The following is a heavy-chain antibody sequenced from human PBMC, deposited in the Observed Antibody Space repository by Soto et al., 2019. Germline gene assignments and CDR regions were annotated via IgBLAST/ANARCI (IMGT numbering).Heavy chain of an antibody. V-gene: IGHV1-8*01. CDR3: ARGVVEAAAGTYYYYGMDV. Sequence: ASVKVSCKASGYTFTSYDINWVRQATGQGLEWMGWMNPNSGNTGYAQKFQSRVTMTRNTSISTAYMELSSLRSEDTAVYYCARGVVEAAAGTYYYYGMDVWGQGTTVTVSS. J-gene: IGHJ6*02. D-gene: IGHD6-13*01. CDR1: GYTFTSYD. CDR2: MNPNSGNT.